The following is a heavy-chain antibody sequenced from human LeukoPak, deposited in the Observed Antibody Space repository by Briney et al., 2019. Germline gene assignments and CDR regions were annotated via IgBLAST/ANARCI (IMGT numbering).Heavy chain of an antibody. D-gene: IGHD3-22*01. CDR2: IYYSGST. CDR1: GGSISSYY. J-gene: IGHJ4*02. CDR3: ARTDSSGYSTAYYFDY. Sequence: SETLSLTCTVSGGSISSYYWSWIRQPPGKGLEWIGHIYYSGSTNYNPSLKSRVTISVDTSKNQFSLKLSSVTAADTAVYYCARTDSSGYSTAYYFDYWGQGTLVTVSS. V-gene: IGHV4-59*01.